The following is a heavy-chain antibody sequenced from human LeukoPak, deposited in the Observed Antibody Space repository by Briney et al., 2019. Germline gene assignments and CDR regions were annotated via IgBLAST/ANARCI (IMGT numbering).Heavy chain of an antibody. J-gene: IGHJ4*02. Sequence: SETLSLTCTVSGGSISSYYWSWIRQPPGKGLEWIGYIYHSGSTDYNPSIKSRVTISVDTSKSQFSLKLTSVTAADTAVYYCATLTTVVTVYYFDYWGQGTLVTVSS. CDR2: IYHSGST. V-gene: IGHV4-4*09. CDR1: GGSISSYY. CDR3: ATLTTVVTVYYFDY. D-gene: IGHD4-23*01.